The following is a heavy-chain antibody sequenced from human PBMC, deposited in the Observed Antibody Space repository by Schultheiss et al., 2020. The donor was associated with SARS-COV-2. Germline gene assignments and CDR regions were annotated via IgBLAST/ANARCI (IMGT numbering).Heavy chain of an antibody. CDR2: IYTSGST. CDR1: GGSFSGYY. J-gene: IGHJ5*02. D-gene: IGHD2-2*01. Sequence: SQTLSLTCAVYGGSFSGYYWSWIRQPAGKGLEWIGRIYTSGSTNYNPSLKSRVTMSVDTSKNQFSLKLSSVTAADTAVYYCARRGEIPPIVVVPAATIGDWFDPWGQGTLVTVSS. V-gene: IGHV4-59*10. CDR3: ARRGEIPPIVVVPAATIGDWFDP.